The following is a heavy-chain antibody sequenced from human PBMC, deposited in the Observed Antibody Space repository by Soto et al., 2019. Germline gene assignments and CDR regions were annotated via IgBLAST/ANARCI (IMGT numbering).Heavy chain of an antibody. CDR3: ARELGEEEWGGNWFDP. D-gene: IGHD3-16*01. V-gene: IGHV1-69*01. CDR2: IIPIFGTA. J-gene: IGHJ5*02. Sequence: QVQLVQSGAEVKKPGSSVKVSCKASGGTFSSYAISWVRQAPGQGLEWMGGIIPIFGTANYAQKFQGRVTITAEESASTAYRELSSLRTEDTAVYYCARELGEEEWGGNWFDPWGQGTLVTVSS. CDR1: GGTFSSYA.